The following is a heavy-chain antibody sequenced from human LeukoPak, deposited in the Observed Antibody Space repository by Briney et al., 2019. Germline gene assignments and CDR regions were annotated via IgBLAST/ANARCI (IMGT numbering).Heavy chain of an antibody. CDR2: INHGGST. J-gene: IGHJ1*01. Sequence: SETLSLTCAVYGGSLSAYYWTWIRQPPGKGLEWVGEINHGGSTNYNPSLKSRVTISIDTSKNQFSLKLSSVTAADTAFYYCARYLDYGGNSRVFQHWGQGTLVTVSS. V-gene: IGHV4-34*01. CDR3: ARYLDYGGNSRVFQH. CDR1: GGSLSAYY. D-gene: IGHD4-23*01.